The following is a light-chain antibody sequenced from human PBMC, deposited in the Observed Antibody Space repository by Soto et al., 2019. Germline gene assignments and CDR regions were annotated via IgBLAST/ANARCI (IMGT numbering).Light chain of an antibody. J-gene: IGLJ1*01. Sequence: QSVLTQPPSVSGSPGQSVTISCTGTSSDVGSYNRVSWYQQPPGTAPKRMIYEVSNRPSGVPDRFSGSKSGNTASLTISGLQAEDEADYYCSLYTSSSSYVFGNGTKVTVL. CDR3: SLYTSSSSYV. CDR1: SSDVGSYNR. CDR2: EVS. V-gene: IGLV2-18*01.